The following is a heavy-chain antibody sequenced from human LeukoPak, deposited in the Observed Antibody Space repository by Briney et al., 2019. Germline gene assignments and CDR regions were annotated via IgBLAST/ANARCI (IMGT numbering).Heavy chain of an antibody. V-gene: IGHV3-21*01. J-gene: IGHJ4*02. Sequence: GGSLRLSCAASGFTFSSYSMTWVRQAPGKGLEWVSSISSSSSYIYYADSVEGRFTISRDNAKNSLYLQMNSLRAEDTAVYYCARDRPSSITIFGVPTKGYFDYWGQGTLVTVSS. CDR1: GFTFSSYS. D-gene: IGHD3-3*01. CDR2: ISSSSSYI. CDR3: ARDRPSSITIFGVPTKGYFDY.